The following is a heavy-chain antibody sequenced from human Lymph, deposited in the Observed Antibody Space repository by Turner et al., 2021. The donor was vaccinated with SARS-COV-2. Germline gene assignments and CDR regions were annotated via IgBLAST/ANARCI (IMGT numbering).Heavy chain of an antibody. V-gene: IGHV1-69*10. Sequence: QVQLLQSGAEVKKPGSSVKVSCKASGGTFSSYAISWVRPAPGQGLEWMGGIIPILRIATYAQKFQGRVTITADKSTSTAYMELSSLRSEDTAVFYCARVVGGFGELGYYYYYGMDVWGQGTTVTVSS. D-gene: IGHD3-10*01. CDR2: IIPILRIA. CDR3: ARVVGGFGELGYYYYYGMDV. J-gene: IGHJ6*02. CDR1: GGTFSSYA.